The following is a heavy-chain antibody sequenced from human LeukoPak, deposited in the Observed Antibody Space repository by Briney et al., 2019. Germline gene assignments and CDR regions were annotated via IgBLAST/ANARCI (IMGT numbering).Heavy chain of an antibody. V-gene: IGHV3-30*19. CDR3: ARDRIVLMVYAPDY. CDR2: ISYDGSNK. Sequence: GGSLRLSCAASGFTFSSYGMHWVRQAPGKGLEWVAVISYDGSNKYYADSVKGRFTISRDNSKNTLYLQMNSLRAEDTAVYYCARDRIVLMVYAPDYWGQGTLVTVSS. D-gene: IGHD2-8*01. CDR1: GFTFSSYG. J-gene: IGHJ4*02.